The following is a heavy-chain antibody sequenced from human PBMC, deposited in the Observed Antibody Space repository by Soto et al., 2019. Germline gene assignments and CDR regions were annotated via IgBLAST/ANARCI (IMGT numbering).Heavy chain of an antibody. J-gene: IGHJ6*02. CDR1: GGTFSSYA. V-gene: IGHV1-69*01. D-gene: IGHD6-13*01. Sequence: QVQLVQSGAEVKKPGSSVKFSCKASGGTFSSYAISWVRQAPGQGLEWMGGIIPIFGTANYAQKFQGRVTITADESTSTAYMELSSLRSEDSAVYYCARGHIAAAGLYYYGMDVWGQGTTVTVSS. CDR2: IIPIFGTA. CDR3: ARGHIAAAGLYYYGMDV.